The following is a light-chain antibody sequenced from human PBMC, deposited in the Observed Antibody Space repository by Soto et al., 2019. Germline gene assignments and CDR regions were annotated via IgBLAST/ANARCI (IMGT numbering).Light chain of an antibody. CDR3: QQYNNWPPTWT. J-gene: IGKJ1*01. Sequence: EIVLTQSPDALSLSPGERVSLSCRASRPVVRQYIAWYHQKPGQASRLLIYGVSTRATGFPARFSGSGSGTEFTLTISSLQSEDFAVYYCQQYNNWPPTWTFGQGTKVDIK. V-gene: IGKV3-15*01. CDR2: GVS. CDR1: RPVVRQ.